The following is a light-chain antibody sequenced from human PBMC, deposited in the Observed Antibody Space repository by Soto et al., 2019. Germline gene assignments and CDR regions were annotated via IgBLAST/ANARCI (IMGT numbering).Light chain of an antibody. J-gene: IGKJ5*01. Sequence: EIVMTQAPATLSVSPGESATLSCRASQSVSSNLAWYQQKPCQAPRLLIYGASTRATGIPARFSGSGSGTEFTPTISSLQSEDFAVYYCQQYNNWPPITFGQGTRLDIK. V-gene: IGKV3-15*01. CDR3: QQYNNWPPIT. CDR2: GAS. CDR1: QSVSSN.